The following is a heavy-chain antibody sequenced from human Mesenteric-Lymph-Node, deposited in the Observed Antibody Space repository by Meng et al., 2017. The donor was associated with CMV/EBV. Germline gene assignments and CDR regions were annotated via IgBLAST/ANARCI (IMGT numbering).Heavy chain of an antibody. J-gene: IGHJ6*02. CDR3: ARGGVATGSYYYYGLDV. CDR2: INPNSGGT. Sequence: ASVTVSCKASGYTFSDYYVHWVRQAPGQGLEWMGWINPNSGGTKTAQKFQGRVTMTRDTSIRTAYMEVTSLGSDDAAVYYCARGGVATGSYYYYGLDVWGQGTTVTVSS. CDR1: GYTFSDYY. D-gene: IGHD2-15*01. V-gene: IGHV1-2*02.